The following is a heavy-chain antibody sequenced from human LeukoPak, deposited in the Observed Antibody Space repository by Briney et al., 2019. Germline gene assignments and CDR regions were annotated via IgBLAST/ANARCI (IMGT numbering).Heavy chain of an antibody. CDR2: IYSGGST. D-gene: IGHD6-13*01. CDR3: ARDPPAVATNTCA. V-gene: IGHV3-66*01. CDR1: GITVSNNY. J-gene: IGHJ5*02. Sequence: GGPLRLSCAASGITVSNNYMNWVRQAPGKGLEWVSLIYSGGSTYYADSVKGRFTISRDNSKNTLYLQMNSLRAEDTAVYYCARDPPAVATNTCAWGQGTLVTVSS.